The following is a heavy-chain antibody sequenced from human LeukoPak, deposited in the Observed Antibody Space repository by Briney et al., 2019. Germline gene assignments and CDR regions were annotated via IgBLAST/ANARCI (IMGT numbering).Heavy chain of an antibody. CDR1: GFTFSSYA. J-gene: IGHJ3*02. D-gene: IGHD6-6*01. CDR3: ARDRSFSSPDAFDI. Sequence: PGGSLRLSCAASGFTFSSYAMHWVRQAPGKGLEWVAVISYDGSNKYYADSVKGRFTISRDNSKNTLYLQMNSLRAEDTAVYYCARDRSFSSPDAFDIWGQGTMVTVSS. CDR2: ISYDGSNK. V-gene: IGHV3-30-3*01.